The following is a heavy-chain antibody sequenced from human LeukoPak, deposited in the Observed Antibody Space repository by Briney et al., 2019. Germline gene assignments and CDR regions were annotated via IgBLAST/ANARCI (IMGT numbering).Heavy chain of an antibody. CDR2: ITRFNAIL. CDR1: GFIFDDYA. CDR3: AHGDVLTTRLLDS. D-gene: IGHD3-9*01. Sequence: PGGSLRLSCAASGFIFDDYAMHWVRRAPGKGLQWVSGITRFNAILGYVDSVKGRFTISRDSAKNSLYLQMNSLRPEDTAFYYCAHGDVLTTRLLDSWGLGTLVTVSS. V-gene: IGHV3-9*01. J-gene: IGHJ4*02.